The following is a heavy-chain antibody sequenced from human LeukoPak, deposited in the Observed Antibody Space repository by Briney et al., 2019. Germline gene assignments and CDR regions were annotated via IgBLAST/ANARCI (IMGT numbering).Heavy chain of an antibody. CDR2: IHHSGTT. CDR1: GGSVSRGSYY. D-gene: IGHD4-17*01. CDR3: ARHSGTTVTFWFDP. V-gene: IGHV4-61*01. Sequence: SETLSLTCTVSGGSVSRGSYYWSWTRQPPGKGLEWIGYIHHSGTTNYNPSLKSRVTISVDTSKNQFSLKLSSVTAADTAVYYCARHSGTTVTFWFDPWGQGTLVTVSS. J-gene: IGHJ5*02.